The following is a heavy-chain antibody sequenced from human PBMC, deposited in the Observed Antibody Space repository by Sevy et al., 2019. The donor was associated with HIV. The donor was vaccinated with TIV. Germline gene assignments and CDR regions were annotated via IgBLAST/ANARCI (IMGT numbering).Heavy chain of an antibody. V-gene: IGHV4-4*01. Sequence: SETLSLTCAVSGGSISSSNWWSWVRQPPGKGLEWIGEIYHSGSTNYNPSLKSRVTISVDKSKNQFSLKLNSVTAADTAGDCWGGDAGTGLGFDYWGQGTLVTVSS. CDR3: GGDAGTGLGFDY. CDR1: GGSISSSNW. D-gene: IGHD1-1*01. J-gene: IGHJ4*02. CDR2: IYHSGST.